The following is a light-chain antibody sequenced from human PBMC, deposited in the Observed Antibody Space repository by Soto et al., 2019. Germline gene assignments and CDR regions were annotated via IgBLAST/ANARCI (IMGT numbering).Light chain of an antibody. CDR3: QQYNNWPLT. CDR1: QSVSSN. CDR2: YTS. J-gene: IGKJ5*01. Sequence: EIVMTQSPATLSVSPGERATLSCRASQSVSSNLAWYQQKPGQAPRLLIYYTSNRATGIPARFSGSGSGTEFTLTISSLQSEDFAVYYCQQYNNWPLTFGQGTRLEIK. V-gene: IGKV3-15*01.